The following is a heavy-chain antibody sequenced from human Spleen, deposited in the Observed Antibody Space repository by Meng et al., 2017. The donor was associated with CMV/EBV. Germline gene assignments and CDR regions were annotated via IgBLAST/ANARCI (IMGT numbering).Heavy chain of an antibody. CDR2: IIPIFGTA. J-gene: IGHJ6*02. CDR3: ARGDGETVVVPAAIDYYYYGMDV. V-gene: IGHV1-69*05. Sequence: ISWVRQAPGQGLEWMGGIIPIFGTANYAQKFQGRVTITTDEYTSTAYMELSSLRSEDTAVYYCARGDGETVVVPAAIDYYYYGMDVWGQGTTVTVSS. D-gene: IGHD2-2*01.